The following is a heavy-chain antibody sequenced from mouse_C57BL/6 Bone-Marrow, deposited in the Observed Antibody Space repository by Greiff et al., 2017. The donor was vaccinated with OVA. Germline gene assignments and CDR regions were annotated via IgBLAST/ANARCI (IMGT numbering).Heavy chain of an antibody. CDR3: ARTYYGSPAWFAY. J-gene: IGHJ3*01. D-gene: IGHD1-1*01. Sequence: VQLQQSGAELARPGASVKLSCKASGYTFTSYGISWVKQRTGQGLEWIGEIYPRSGNTYYNEKFKGKATLTADKSSSTAYMELRSLTSEDSAVYFCARTYYGSPAWFAYWGQGTLVTVSA. V-gene: IGHV1-81*01. CDR1: GYTFTSYG. CDR2: IYPRSGNT.